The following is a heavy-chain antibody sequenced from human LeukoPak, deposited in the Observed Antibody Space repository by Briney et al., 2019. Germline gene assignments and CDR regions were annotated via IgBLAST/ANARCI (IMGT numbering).Heavy chain of an antibody. Sequence: SETLSLTCTVSGGSISSSSYYWGWIRQPPGTGLEWIGSIYYSGSTYYNPSLKSRVTISVDTSKNQFSLRLSSVTAADTAVYYCARHDTRGGAYDIWGQGTMVTVSS. D-gene: IGHD3-10*01. CDR1: GGSISSSSYY. CDR2: IYYSGST. J-gene: IGHJ3*02. CDR3: ARHDTRGGAYDI. V-gene: IGHV4-39*01.